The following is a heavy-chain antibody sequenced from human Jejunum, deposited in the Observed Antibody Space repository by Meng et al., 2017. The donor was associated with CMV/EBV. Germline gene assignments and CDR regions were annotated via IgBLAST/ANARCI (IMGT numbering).Heavy chain of an antibody. CDR3: VRSKALLDPADY. CDR1: EFDFSTYS. D-gene: IGHD2/OR15-2a*01. V-gene: IGHV3-21*06. J-gene: IGHJ4*02. Sequence: CGASEFDFSTYSMHWVRQAPGKGLEWVSSISKSSTYIYYGDSVKGRFTISRDNADNSVFLQMNSLRAEDTGVYYCVRSKALLDPADYWGQGTLVTVSS. CDR2: ISKSSTYI.